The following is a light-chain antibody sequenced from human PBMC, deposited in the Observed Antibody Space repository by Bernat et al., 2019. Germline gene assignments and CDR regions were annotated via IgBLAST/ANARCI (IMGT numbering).Light chain of an antibody. CDR1: QAINSW. V-gene: IGKV1-5*03. CDR2: KAS. Sequence: DIQMTQSPSTLSASVGDRVTITCRASQAINSWLAWYQQKPGKAPKLLIYKASSLESGVPSRFIGSGSGTEFTLTISSLQPDDFATYYCQQYNFYSSFGGGTKVEIK. J-gene: IGKJ4*01. CDR3: QQYNFYSS.